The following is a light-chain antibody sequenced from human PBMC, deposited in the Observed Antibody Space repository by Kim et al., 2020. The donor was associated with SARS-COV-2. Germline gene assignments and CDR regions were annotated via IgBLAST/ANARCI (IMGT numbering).Light chain of an antibody. CDR2: GAS. CDR3: QQNNNGPQRT. CDR1: QRVGGE. Sequence: CPRERDPPYCRGRQRVGGELSWYEKKRGQARSLVIYGASHRAGGMPARVSGGGLGTELTLTIRRLECEEYAVYYCQQNNNGPQRTFGGGRKVDI. V-gene: IGKV3-15*01. J-gene: IGKJ4*01.